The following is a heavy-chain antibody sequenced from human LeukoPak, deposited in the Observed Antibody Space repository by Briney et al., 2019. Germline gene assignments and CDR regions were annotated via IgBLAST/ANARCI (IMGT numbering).Heavy chain of an antibody. Sequence: PGRSLRLSCAASGFMFSAYSMHWVRQAPGKGLEWVAVISSDGSSKNYADSVKGRFTMSRDNSKNTLYLQMNSLRIEDTAVYYCAKDGDCGGGGCFPNNFNYWGQGTLVTVSS. CDR3: AKDGDCGGGGCFPNNFNY. V-gene: IGHV3-30*18. CDR2: ISSDGSSK. D-gene: IGHD2-15*01. CDR1: GFMFSAYS. J-gene: IGHJ4*02.